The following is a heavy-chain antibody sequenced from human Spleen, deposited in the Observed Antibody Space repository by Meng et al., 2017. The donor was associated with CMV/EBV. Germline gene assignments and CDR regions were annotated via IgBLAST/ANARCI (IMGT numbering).Heavy chain of an antibody. D-gene: IGHD1-1*01. V-gene: IGHV3-13*01. Sequence: GESLKISCAASGFTFSSNDMHWVRQTTGKGLEWVSAIGTAGDTYYPGSVKGRFTISRDNSKNTLYLQMNSLRAEDTAVYYCANLGAGTDYWGQGTLVTVSS. CDR1: GFTFSSND. CDR3: ANLGAGTDY. J-gene: IGHJ4*02. CDR2: IGTAGDT.